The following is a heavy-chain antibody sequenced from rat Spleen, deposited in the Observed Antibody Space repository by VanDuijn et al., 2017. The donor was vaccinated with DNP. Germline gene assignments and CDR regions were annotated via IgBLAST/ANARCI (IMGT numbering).Heavy chain of an antibody. D-gene: IGHD1-12*01. Sequence: EVQLVESGGGLVQPGRSLKVSCAASGFTLSNYGIHWIRQAPTKGLEWVASISPSGGSTYYRDSVKDRFTISRDNAKSTLYLQMDSLRSEDTATYYCARHRTIMPYYYAMDAWGQGTLVTVSS. CDR3: ARHRTIMPYYYAMDA. V-gene: IGHV5-19*01. CDR2: ISPSGGST. J-gene: IGHJ3*01. CDR1: GFTLSNYG.